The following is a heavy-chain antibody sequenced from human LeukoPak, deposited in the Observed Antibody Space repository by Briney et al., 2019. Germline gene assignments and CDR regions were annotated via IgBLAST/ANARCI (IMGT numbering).Heavy chain of an antibody. CDR3: ARDSRGYSYGPDAFDI. V-gene: IGHV1-18*01. J-gene: IGHJ3*02. Sequence: ASVTVSCKASGYTFTSYGISWVRQAPGQGLEWMGWISAYNGNTNYAQKLQGRVTMTTDTSTSTAYMELRSLRSDDTAVYYCARDSRGYSYGPDAFDIWGQGTMVTASS. CDR2: ISAYNGNT. D-gene: IGHD5-18*01. CDR1: GYTFTSYG.